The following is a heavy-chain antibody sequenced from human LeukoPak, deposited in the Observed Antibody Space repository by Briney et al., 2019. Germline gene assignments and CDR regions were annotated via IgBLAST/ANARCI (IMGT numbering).Heavy chain of an antibody. CDR1: EFTFRNYW. J-gene: IGHJ4*02. V-gene: IGHV3-7*01. CDR2: TNQDGRKN. CDR3: ATTVAGYPDDYFDY. Sequence: GGPLRLSCAASEFTFRNYWMSWVPEAPGKGLEGVAHTNQDGRKNYYVDSVRGRFTISRDNAKNSMYLQMQSLSAEETAVYDCATTVAGYPDDYFDYWGQGTLVTVSS. D-gene: IGHD6-19*01.